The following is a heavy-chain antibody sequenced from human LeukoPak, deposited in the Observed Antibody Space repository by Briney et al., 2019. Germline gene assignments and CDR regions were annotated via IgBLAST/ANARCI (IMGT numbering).Heavy chain of an antibody. CDR2: ISSSSSTI. CDR3: ARGYYDFWSGYSY. V-gene: IGHV3-48*01. CDR1: GFTFSSYS. D-gene: IGHD3-3*01. J-gene: IGHJ4*02. Sequence: GGSLRLSRAASGFTFSSYSMNWVRQAPGKGLEWVSYISSSSSTIYYADSVKGRFTISRDNAKNSLYLQMNSLRAEDTAVYYCARGYYDFWSGYSYWGQGTLVTVSS.